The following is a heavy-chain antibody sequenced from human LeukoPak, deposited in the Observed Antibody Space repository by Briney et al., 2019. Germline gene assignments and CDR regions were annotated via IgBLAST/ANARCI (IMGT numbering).Heavy chain of an antibody. Sequence: GGSLRLSCAASGFTFSSYGITWVRQAPGKGLEWVSAISGSGGSTFYADSVKGRFTISRDNSKNTLYVQMNSLRAEDTAVYYCAKGQGAAAGTRAFDIWGQGTMVTVSS. J-gene: IGHJ3*02. CDR3: AKGQGAAAGTRAFDI. CDR2: ISGSGGST. D-gene: IGHD6-13*01. CDR1: GFTFSSYG. V-gene: IGHV3-23*01.